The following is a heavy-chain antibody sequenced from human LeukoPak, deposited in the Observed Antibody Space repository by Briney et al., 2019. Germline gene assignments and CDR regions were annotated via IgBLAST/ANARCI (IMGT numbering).Heavy chain of an antibody. CDR2: VYHTGTS. CDR3: TRVVNGGHFDC. Sequence: PSETLSLTCSVSGTSINEYYWTWIRQPPGKGLEWIGYVYHTGTSGYHPSLKSRVAMSLDTSKNQVSLKLRSVTAADTAVYFCTRVVNGGHFDCWGQGTLVTVSS. J-gene: IGHJ4*02. D-gene: IGHD2-8*01. V-gene: IGHV4-59*01. CDR1: GTSINEYY.